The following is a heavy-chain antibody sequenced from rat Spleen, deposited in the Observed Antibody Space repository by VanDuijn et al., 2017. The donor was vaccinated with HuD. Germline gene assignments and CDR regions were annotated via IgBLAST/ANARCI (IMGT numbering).Heavy chain of an antibody. CDR3: GRGGTTTEFAY. J-gene: IGHJ3*01. CDR1: GFTFSNYY. CDR2: ITTDGGKT. D-gene: IGHD1-10*01. V-gene: IGHV5-25*01. Sequence: EVQLVESGGGLVQPGRSMKLSCAASGFTFSNYYMAWVRQAPTKGLEWVASITTDGGKTYYRDSVKGRFTISRDDAQSSLYLQMDSLRSDDTATYYCGRGGTTTEFAYWGQGTLVTVSS.